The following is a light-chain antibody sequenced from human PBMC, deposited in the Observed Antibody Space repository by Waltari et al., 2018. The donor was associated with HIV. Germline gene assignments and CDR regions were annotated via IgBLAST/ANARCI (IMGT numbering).Light chain of an antibody. Sequence: DVVMTQSPLSLPVTLGQPAPISCRSSQSLVYRDGNTYCNWFQQRPGQSPRRLMFKCSNRDSGVPDRFSGSGSGTDVAPNISRVEAEDVGVYYCRQGLHWAYTFGQGTKLEIK. V-gene: IGKV2-30*01. CDR3: RQGLHWAYT. CDR2: KCS. CDR1: QSLVYRDGNTY. J-gene: IGKJ2*01.